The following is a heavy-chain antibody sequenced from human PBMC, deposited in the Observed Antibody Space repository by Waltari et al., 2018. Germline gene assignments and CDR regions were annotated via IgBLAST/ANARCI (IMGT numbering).Heavy chain of an antibody. J-gene: IGHJ4*02. Sequence: QVQLVQSGAEVKQPGASVKVSCKVSGYTITELSLHWVRQAPGKGLEWMGGFDPEDGETIYAQKFQGRVTMTEDTSTDTAYMELSSLRSEDTAVYYCATHESGSYPFDYWGQGTLVTVSS. CDR2: FDPEDGET. D-gene: IGHD1-26*01. CDR1: GYTITELS. V-gene: IGHV1-24*01. CDR3: ATHESGSYPFDY.